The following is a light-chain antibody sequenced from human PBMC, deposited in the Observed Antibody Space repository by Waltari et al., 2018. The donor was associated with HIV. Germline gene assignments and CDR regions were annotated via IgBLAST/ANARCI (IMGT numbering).Light chain of an antibody. CDR3: QTWTTGIVL. J-gene: IGLJ2*01. CDR2: LNSDGSY. CDR1: SGPRNDA. V-gene: IGLV4-69*01. Sequence: QLVLTQSPSASASLRASVKLTCTLSSGPRNDAIARPPHQPEKGPRYLMRLNSDGSYLKGDGIPDRFSGSSSGAERYLITSSLQSEDEADYYCQTWTTGIVLFGGGTKLTVL.